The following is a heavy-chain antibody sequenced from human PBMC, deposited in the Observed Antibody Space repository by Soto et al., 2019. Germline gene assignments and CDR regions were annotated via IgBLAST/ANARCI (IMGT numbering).Heavy chain of an antibody. CDR3: AKDNVDDSSGYSFYYFDY. CDR1: GFTFSSYA. D-gene: IGHD3-22*01. J-gene: IGHJ4*02. CDR2: ISGSGGST. Sequence: GGSLRLSCAASGFTFSSYAMSWVRQAPGKGLEWVSAISGSGGSTYYADSVKGRFTISRDNSKNTLYLQMNSLRAEDTAVYYCAKDNVDDSSGYSFYYFDYWGQGTLVTVSS. V-gene: IGHV3-23*01.